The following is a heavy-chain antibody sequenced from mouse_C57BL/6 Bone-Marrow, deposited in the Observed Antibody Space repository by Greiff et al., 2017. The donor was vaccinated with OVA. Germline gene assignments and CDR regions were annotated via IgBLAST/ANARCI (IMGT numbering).Heavy chain of an antibody. CDR1: GYSFTGYF. J-gene: IGHJ2*01. CDR3: ARREDGYFLDY. V-gene: IGHV1-20*01. D-gene: IGHD2-3*01. Sequence: EVMLVESGPELVKPGDSVKISCKASGYSFTGYFMNWVMQSHGKSLEWIGRINPYNGDTFYNQKFKGKATLTVDKSSSTAHMELRSLTSEDAAVYYCARREDGYFLDYWGQGTTLTVSS. CDR2: INPYNGDT.